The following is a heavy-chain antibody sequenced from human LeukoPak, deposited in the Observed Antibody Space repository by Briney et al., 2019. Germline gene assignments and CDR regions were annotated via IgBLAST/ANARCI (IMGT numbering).Heavy chain of an antibody. J-gene: IGHJ4*02. CDR1: GFTSSSYA. Sequence: PGGSLRLSCAASGFTSSSYAMSWVRQAPGKGLEWVSAISGSGGSTYYADSVKGRFTISRDNSKNTLYLQMNSLRAEDTAVYYCAKATGYSSGWYDSFDYWGQGTLVTVSS. V-gene: IGHV3-23*01. CDR2: ISGSGGST. CDR3: AKATGYSSGWYDSFDY. D-gene: IGHD6-19*01.